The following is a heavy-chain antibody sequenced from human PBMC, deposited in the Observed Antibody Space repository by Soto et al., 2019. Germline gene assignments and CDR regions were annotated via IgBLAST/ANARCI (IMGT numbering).Heavy chain of an antibody. CDR2: IIPIFGTA. V-gene: IGHV1-69*13. D-gene: IGHD4-4*01. CDR3: ASNYSGNAYYYYYYGMDV. Sequence: ASVKVSCKASGGTFSSYAISWVRQAPGQGLEWMGGIIPIFGTANYAQKFQGRVTITADESTSTAYMELSSLRSEDTAVYYCASNYSGNAYYYYYYGMDVWGQGTTVTVSS. J-gene: IGHJ6*02. CDR1: GGTFSSYA.